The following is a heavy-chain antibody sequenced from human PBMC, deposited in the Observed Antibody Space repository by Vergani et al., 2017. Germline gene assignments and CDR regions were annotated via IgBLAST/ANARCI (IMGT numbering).Heavy chain of an antibody. CDR2: INHSGST. V-gene: IGHV4-34*01. D-gene: IGHD3-10*01. CDR3: ARGGATVSGFGEPHYYYMDV. Sequence: QVQLQQWGAGLLKPSETLSLTCAVYGGSFSGYYWSWIRQPPGKGLEWIGEINHSGSTNYNPSLKSRVTISVDTAKNQFPLKLRSVTAADTAVYYCARGGATVSGFGEPHYYYMDVWGKGTTVTVSS. J-gene: IGHJ6*03. CDR1: GGSFSGYY.